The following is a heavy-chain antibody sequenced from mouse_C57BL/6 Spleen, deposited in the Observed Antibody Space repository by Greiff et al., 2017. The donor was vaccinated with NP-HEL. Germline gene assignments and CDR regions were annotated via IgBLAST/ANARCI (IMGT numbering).Heavy chain of an antibody. V-gene: IGHV1-62-2*01. CDR1: GYTFTEYT. J-gene: IGHJ2*01. Sequence: QVQLKESGAELVKPGASVKLSCKASGYTFTEYTIHWVKQRSGQGLEWIGWFYPGSGSIKYNEKFKDKATLTADKSSSTVYMELSRLTSEDSAVYFCARHEDAIYYYGSSYGFYFDYWGQGTTLTVSS. CDR3: ARHEDAIYYYGSSYGFYFDY. D-gene: IGHD1-1*01. CDR2: FYPGSGSI.